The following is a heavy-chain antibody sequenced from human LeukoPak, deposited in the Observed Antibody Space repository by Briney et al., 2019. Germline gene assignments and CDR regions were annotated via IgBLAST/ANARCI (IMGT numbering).Heavy chain of an antibody. Sequence: ASVKVSCKASGYTFTGYYMHWVRQAPGQGLEWMGWINPNSGGTNYAQKFQGRVTMTRDTSISTAYMELSRLRSDDTAVYYCASGRTYCGGDCLPSDAFDLWGQGTMVTVSS. D-gene: IGHD2-21*01. J-gene: IGHJ3*01. CDR2: INPNSGGT. CDR3: ASGRTYCGGDCLPSDAFDL. V-gene: IGHV1-2*02. CDR1: GYTFTGYY.